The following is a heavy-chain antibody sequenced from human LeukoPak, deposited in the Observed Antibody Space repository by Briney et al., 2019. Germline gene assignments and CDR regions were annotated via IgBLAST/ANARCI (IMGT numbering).Heavy chain of an antibody. CDR1: GGSISPYY. V-gene: IGHV4-59*12. D-gene: IGHD3-10*01. J-gene: IGHJ5*02. CDR3: ARELWFGELAWFDP. Sequence: PSVTLSLTCTVSGGSISPYYWSWIRQPPGKGLEWIGYSFYTGSTNYNPSLKTRVTMSVDTSKNLFSLKLSSVTAADTAVYYCARELWFGELAWFDPWGQGTLVTVSS. CDR2: SFYTGST.